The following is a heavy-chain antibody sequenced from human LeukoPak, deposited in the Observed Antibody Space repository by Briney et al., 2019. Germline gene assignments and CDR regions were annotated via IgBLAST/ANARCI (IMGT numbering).Heavy chain of an antibody. Sequence: ASVRVSCKASDYTFTSYGISWVRQTPGQGLEWMGWVSTYNGNTNYAQKLQGRVTMTTDTSPSTAYMELRSLSSDDTAVYYCVRGPYCSGGTCYSQYYDYWGQGTLVIVSS. J-gene: IGHJ4*02. D-gene: IGHD2-15*01. V-gene: IGHV1-18*01. CDR1: DYTFTSYG. CDR2: VSTYNGNT. CDR3: VRGPYCSGGTCYSQYYDY.